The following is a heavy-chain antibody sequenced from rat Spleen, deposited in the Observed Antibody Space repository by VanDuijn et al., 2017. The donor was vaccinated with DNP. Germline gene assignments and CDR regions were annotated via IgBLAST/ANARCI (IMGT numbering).Heavy chain of an antibody. CDR3: ARHVLPLRVWDY. V-gene: IGHV5-22*01. Sequence: EVQLVESGGGLVQSGRSLRLSCATSGFTFSDYYMTWVRQAPTKGLEWVAYINYDGGDSYYGDSVKGRFTISRDNAKSTLYLQMNSLRSEDMATYYCARHVLPLRVWDYWGQGVMVTVSS. J-gene: IGHJ2*01. CDR2: INYDGGDS. D-gene: IGHD1-4*01. CDR1: GFTFSDYY.